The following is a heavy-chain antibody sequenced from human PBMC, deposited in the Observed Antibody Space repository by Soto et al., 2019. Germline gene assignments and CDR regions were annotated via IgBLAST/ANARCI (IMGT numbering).Heavy chain of an antibody. CDR1: GFTFSSYA. J-gene: IGHJ6*02. CDR3: ARYIPGVRYYGMDV. CDR2: IGESGTPT. D-gene: IGHD2-2*01. V-gene: IGHV3-23*01. Sequence: GGPRLSCAASGFTFSSYAMKWVRQAPGKGLEWVSLIGESGTPTYYADSVKGRFTISRDNSGNTLFLEMYSLRAEDTAVYYCARYIPGVRYYGMDVWGQGTTVTVSS.